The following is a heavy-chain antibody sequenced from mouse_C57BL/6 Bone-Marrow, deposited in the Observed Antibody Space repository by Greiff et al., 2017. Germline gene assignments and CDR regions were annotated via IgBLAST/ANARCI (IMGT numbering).Heavy chain of an antibody. V-gene: IGHV5-4*01. J-gene: IGHJ3*01. Sequence: EVKLVESGGGLVKPGGSLKLSCAASGFTFSSYAMSWVRQTPEKRLEWVATISDGGSYTYYPDNVQGRFTISRDNAKNNLYLQMGHLKSEDTAMYYCARDLSTIPRGFAYWGQGTLVTVSA. D-gene: IGHD2-1*01. CDR3: ARDLSTIPRGFAY. CDR1: GFTFSSYA. CDR2: ISDGGSYT.